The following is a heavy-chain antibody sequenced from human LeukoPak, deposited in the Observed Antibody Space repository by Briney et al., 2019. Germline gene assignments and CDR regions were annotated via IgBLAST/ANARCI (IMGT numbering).Heavy chain of an antibody. J-gene: IGHJ4*02. CDR1: GGSISSYY. CDR3: ARQRYDSSGYYYGEFDY. Sequence: PSETLSLTCTVSGGSISSYYWSWIRQPPGKGLEWIGYIYYSGSTNYNPSLKSRVTISVDTSKNQFSLKLSSVTAADTAVYYCARQRYDSSGYYYGEFDYWGQGTLVTVSS. D-gene: IGHD3-22*01. CDR2: IYYSGST. V-gene: IGHV4-59*08.